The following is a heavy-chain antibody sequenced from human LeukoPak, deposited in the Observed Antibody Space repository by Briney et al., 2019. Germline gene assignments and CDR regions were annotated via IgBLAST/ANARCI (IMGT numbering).Heavy chain of an antibody. Sequence: PSETLSLTCTVSGGSLSSYYWSWIRQPAGKGLEWIGRIYTSGSTNYNPSLKSRVTMSVDTSKNQFSLKLSSVTAADTAVYYCARESYDILTGYYHFDYWGQGTLVTVSS. CDR3: ARESYDILTGYYHFDY. V-gene: IGHV4-4*07. CDR1: GGSLSSYY. J-gene: IGHJ4*02. D-gene: IGHD3-9*01. CDR2: IYTSGST.